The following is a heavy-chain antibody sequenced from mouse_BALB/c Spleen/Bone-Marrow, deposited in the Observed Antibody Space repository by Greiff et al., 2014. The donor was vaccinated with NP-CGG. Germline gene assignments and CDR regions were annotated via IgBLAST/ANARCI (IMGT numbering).Heavy chain of an antibody. J-gene: IGHJ4*01. CDR2: IWAGGGT. Sequence: QVQLKDSGPGLVAPSQSLSITCTVSGFSLTSYGVHWVRQPPGKGLEWLGVIWAGGGTNYNSALMSRLSISKDNSKSQVFLKMNSLQTDDTAMYYCARDYYGSLYAMDYWGQGTSVTVSS. CDR3: ARDYYGSLYAMDY. D-gene: IGHD1-1*01. CDR1: GFSLTSYG. V-gene: IGHV2-9*02.